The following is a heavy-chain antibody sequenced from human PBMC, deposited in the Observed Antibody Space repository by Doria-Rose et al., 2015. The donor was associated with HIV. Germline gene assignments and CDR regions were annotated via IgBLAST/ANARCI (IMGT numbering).Heavy chain of an antibody. D-gene: IGHD3-3*01. J-gene: IGHJ6*02. Sequence: PGKGLEWVSYITSSDTAISYADSVKGRFTISRDNAKNSLYLQMNSLRIEDTAVYYCARERVESDYYYYGMDVWGQGTTVIVSS. CDR3: ARERVESDYYYYGMDV. V-gene: IGHV3-48*03. CDR2: ITSSDTAI.